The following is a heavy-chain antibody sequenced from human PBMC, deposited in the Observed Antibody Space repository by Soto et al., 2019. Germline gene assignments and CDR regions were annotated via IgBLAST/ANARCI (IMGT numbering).Heavy chain of an antibody. D-gene: IGHD6-13*01. CDR2: IYSGGST. CDR1: GFTVSSNY. Sequence: PGGSLRLSCAASGFTVSSNYMSWVRQAPGKGLEWVSVIYSGGSTYYADSVKGRFTISRHNSKNTLYLQMNSLRAEDTAVYYCARGFSIAAAGTFDYWGQGTLVTVSS. V-gene: IGHV3-53*04. CDR3: ARGFSIAAAGTFDY. J-gene: IGHJ4*02.